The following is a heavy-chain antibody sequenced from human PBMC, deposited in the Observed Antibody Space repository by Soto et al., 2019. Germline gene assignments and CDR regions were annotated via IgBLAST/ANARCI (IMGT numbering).Heavy chain of an antibody. V-gene: IGHV2-5*02. CDR3: AHWATMTIFGLIIDNGIWFDP. CDR2: IYWDGDK. J-gene: IGHJ5*02. Sequence: QINLIESGPTLVKPTQTLTLTCTFSGFSLSTSGSAVGWVRQPPGRALEWLALIYWDGDKRYNASLGNRLTITKDTSMNQVVRTLNNVDPADTATYYCAHWATMTIFGLIIDNGIWFDPWGQGTRVIVSS. D-gene: IGHD3-3*01. CDR1: GFSLSTSGSA.